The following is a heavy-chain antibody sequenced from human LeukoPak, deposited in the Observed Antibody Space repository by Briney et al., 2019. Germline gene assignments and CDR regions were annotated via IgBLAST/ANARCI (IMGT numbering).Heavy chain of an antibody. CDR3: AREKTRWFGELLPKNWFDP. V-gene: IGHV1-18*01. CDR2: ISGYNGQT. D-gene: IGHD3-10*01. J-gene: IGHJ5*02. Sequence: ASVKVSCKTSGFTFASYGITWVRQAPGQGLEWMGWISGYNGQTNYVQKFEGRVTMTTDTSTGTAYMELRSLRSDDTAVYYCAREKTRWFGELLPKNWFDPWGQGTLVTVSS. CDR1: GFTFASYG.